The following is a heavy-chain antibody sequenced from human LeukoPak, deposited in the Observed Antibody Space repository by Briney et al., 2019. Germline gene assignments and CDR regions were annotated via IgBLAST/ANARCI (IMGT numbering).Heavy chain of an antibody. D-gene: IGHD3-22*01. J-gene: IGHJ4*02. CDR3: ARTGLGYYDSSGYSEIVY. CDR1: GYTFTSCD. Sequence: ASVKVSCKSSGYTFTSCDINRVRQAHGQGLEGMGWINPNSGNTGYAQKFQGRVTMTRNTYMSTAYMELSSLRSEDTAVYYCARTGLGYYDSSGYSEIVYWGQGTLVTVSS. CDR2: INPNSGNT. V-gene: IGHV1-8*01.